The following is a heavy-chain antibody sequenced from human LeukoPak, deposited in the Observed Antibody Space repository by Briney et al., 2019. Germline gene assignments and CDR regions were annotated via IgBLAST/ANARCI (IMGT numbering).Heavy chain of an antibody. CDR1: GDSINSGDYY. D-gene: IGHD4-11*01. J-gene: IGHJ6*02. CDR3: ARAPLTSVTVHFYFGMDV. V-gene: IGHV4-30-4*01. CDR2: IYYNGSA. Sequence: SQTLSLTCTVSGDSINSGDYYWTWIRQPPGKGLEWIGYIYYNGSASYNPSLKSRVIISVDTSKDHFSLKLSSVTAADTAVYYCARAPLTSVTVHFYFGMDVWGQGTTVTVSS.